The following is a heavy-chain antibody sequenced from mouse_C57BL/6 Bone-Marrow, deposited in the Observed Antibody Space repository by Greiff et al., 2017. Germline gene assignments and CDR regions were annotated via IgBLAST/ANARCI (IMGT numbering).Heavy chain of an antibody. CDR1: GYTFTSYG. CDR3: ARRDYGNYSWFAY. J-gene: IGHJ3*01. CDR2: IYPRSGNT. V-gene: IGHV1-81*01. D-gene: IGHD2-1*01. Sequence: QVQLQQSGAELARPGASVKLSCKASGYTFTSYGISWVKQRTGQGLEWIGEIYPRSGNTYYNEKLKGKATLTADKSSSTAYMELRSLTSEDSAVYFCARRDYGNYSWFAYWGQGTLVTVSA.